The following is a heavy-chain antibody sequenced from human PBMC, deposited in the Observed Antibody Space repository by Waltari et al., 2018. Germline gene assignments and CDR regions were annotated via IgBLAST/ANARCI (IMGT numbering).Heavy chain of an antibody. Sequence: EVQLIQSGAEVKKPGATVKISCKASAHTFTDYYIHWVQQAPGKGLVWMGLIDPEDGETVYAENFQGRVTITADRSTDTVYMELSSVRSEDMAVYYCAREVAPGGFDYWGQGTLVTVSS. J-gene: IGHJ4*02. CDR1: AHTFTDYY. CDR3: AREVAPGGFDY. D-gene: IGHD5-12*01. CDR2: IDPEDGET. V-gene: IGHV1-69-2*01.